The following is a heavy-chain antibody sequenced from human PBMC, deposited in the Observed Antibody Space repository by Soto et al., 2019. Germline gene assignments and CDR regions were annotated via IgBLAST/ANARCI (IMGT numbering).Heavy chain of an antibody. CDR1: GGSISSYY. D-gene: IGHD2-15*01. Sequence: SETLSLTCTVSGGSISSYYWSWIRQPPGKGLEWIGYIYYSESTNYSPSLKSRVTISVDTSKNQVSLKLSSVTAADTAVYYCARARRYCSGGSCYMYCFDCWGQGTLVTVSS. CDR2: IYYSEST. V-gene: IGHV4-59*01. CDR3: ARARRYCSGGSCYMYCFDC. J-gene: IGHJ4*02.